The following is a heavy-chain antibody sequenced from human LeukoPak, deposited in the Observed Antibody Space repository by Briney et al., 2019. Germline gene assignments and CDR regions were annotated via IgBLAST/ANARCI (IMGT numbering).Heavy chain of an antibody. CDR1: GYSLSTFG. D-gene: IGHD2-2*01. CDR2: TSGHNGVT. Sequence: ASVRVSCKASGYSLSTFGINWVRQAPGKGLEWMGWTSGHNGVTNYAQNVQGRVTMTTDTSTSTAYMELRSLKSDDTAIYYCARGCSSISCYVGSNNWGQGTLVTVSS. J-gene: IGHJ4*02. CDR3: ARGCSSISCYVGSNN. V-gene: IGHV1-18*01.